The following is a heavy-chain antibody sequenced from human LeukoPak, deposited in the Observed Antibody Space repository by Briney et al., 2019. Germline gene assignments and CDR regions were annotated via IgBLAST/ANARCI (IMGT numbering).Heavy chain of an antibody. D-gene: IGHD3-22*01. J-gene: IGHJ4*02. CDR3: AGSPGGYYDSSNGFDY. CDR2: IYYSGST. CDR1: GGSISSSSYY. Sequence: SETLSLTCTVSGGSISSSSYYWGWIRQPPGKGLEWIGSIYYSGSTYYNPSLKSRVTISVDTSKNQFSLKLSSVTAADTAAYYCAGSPGGYYDSSNGFDYWGQGTLVTVSS. V-gene: IGHV4-39*01.